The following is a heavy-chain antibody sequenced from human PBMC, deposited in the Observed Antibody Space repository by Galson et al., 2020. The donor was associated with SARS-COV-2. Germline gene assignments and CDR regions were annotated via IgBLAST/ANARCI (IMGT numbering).Heavy chain of an antibody. D-gene: IGHD5-18*01. J-gene: IGHJ4*02. CDR1: GGSISSGGYY. CDR2: IYYSGST. CDR3: ARGGGVQLWLPFDY. Sequence: SETLSLTCTVSGGSISSGGYYWSWIRQHPGKGLEWIGYIYYSGSTYYNPSLKSRVTISVDTSKNQFSLKLSSVTAADTAVYYCARGGGVQLWLPFDYWGQGTLVTVSS. V-gene: IGHV4-31*03.